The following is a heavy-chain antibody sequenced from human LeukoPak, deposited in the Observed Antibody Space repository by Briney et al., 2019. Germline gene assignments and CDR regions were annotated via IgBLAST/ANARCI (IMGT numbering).Heavy chain of an antibody. CDR1: GGSFSGYY. D-gene: IGHD4-11*01. Sequence: SETLSLTCAVYGGSFSGYYWSWIRQPPGKGLEWIGEINHSGSTNYNPSLKSRVTISEDTSKNQFSLKLSSVTAADTAVYYCASRWGYSTYYFDYWGQGTLVTVSS. CDR2: INHSGST. V-gene: IGHV4-34*01. J-gene: IGHJ4*02. CDR3: ASRWGYSTYYFDY.